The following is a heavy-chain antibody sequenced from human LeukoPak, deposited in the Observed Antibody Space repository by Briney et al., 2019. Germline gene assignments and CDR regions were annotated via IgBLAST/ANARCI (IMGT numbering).Heavy chain of an antibody. Sequence: PGGSLRLSCAASGFTVSNNYMSWVRQAPGKGLEWVSVIYSGGSTYYADSVKGRFTISRDNSKNTLYHQMNSLRAEDTAVYYCATAKGADYGDYFGYWGQGTLVTVSS. D-gene: IGHD4-17*01. V-gene: IGHV3-53*01. CDR1: GFTVSNNY. J-gene: IGHJ4*02. CDR3: ATAKGADYGDYFGY. CDR2: IYSGGST.